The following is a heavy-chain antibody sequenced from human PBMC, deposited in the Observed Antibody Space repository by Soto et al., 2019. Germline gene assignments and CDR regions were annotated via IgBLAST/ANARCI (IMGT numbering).Heavy chain of an antibody. CDR3: ARDVRYWELPPVRSTRFDY. V-gene: IGHV3-30-3*01. D-gene: IGHD1-26*01. CDR2: ISYDGSNK. CDR1: GFTFSSYA. Sequence: QVQLVESGGGVVQPGRYLRLSCAASGFTFSSYAMHWVRQAPGKGLEWVAVISYDGSNKYYADSVKGRFTISRDNSRDALYLQMNSLRAEDTAVYYCARDVRYWELPPVRSTRFDYWGQGTLVTVSS. J-gene: IGHJ4*02.